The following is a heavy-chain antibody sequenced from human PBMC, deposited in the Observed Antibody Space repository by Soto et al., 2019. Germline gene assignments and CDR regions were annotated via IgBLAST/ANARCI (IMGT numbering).Heavy chain of an antibody. CDR3: ARDSLTGNYFDP. CDR2: IYHSGYT. D-gene: IGHD1-7*01. J-gene: IGHJ5*02. CDR1: GGSIRSGGYA. Sequence: QMRLQESGSGLVKPSQTLSLTCAVSGGSIRSGGYAWNWIRQPPGKGLEWIGYIYHSGYTSYNPSLKNRVTISVDKSKNQFALTLSFVTAADTAVYYCARDSLTGNYFDPWGQGTLVNVSS. V-gene: IGHV4-30-2*01.